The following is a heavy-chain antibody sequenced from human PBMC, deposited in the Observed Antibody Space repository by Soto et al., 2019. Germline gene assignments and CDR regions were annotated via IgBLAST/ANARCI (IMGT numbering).Heavy chain of an antibody. J-gene: IGHJ4*02. CDR2: ISAYNGNT. D-gene: IGHD3-22*01. CDR3: ARDANYYDSSGYLI. Sequence: GASVKVSCKASGYTFTSYGISWVRQAPGQGLEWMGWISAYNGNTNYAQKLQGRVTMTTDTSTSTAYMELRSLRSDDTAVYYSARDANYYDSSGYLIWGQGTLVTVSS. V-gene: IGHV1-18*01. CDR1: GYTFTSYG.